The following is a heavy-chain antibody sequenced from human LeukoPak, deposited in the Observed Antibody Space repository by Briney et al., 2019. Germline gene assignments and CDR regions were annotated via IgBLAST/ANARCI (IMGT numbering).Heavy chain of an antibody. J-gene: IGHJ4*02. V-gene: IGHV3-21*01. D-gene: IGHD4-17*01. CDR3: ARTSSVTPTPSFDS. CDR1: GFTFSSYS. Sequence: GGSLRLSCAASGFTFSSYSMNWVRQAPGKGLEWVSSISSSSSYIYYPDSVKGRFTISRDNAKNSLYLQMNSLRAEDTAVYYCARTSSVTPTPSFDSWGQGTLVTVSS. CDR2: ISSSSSYI.